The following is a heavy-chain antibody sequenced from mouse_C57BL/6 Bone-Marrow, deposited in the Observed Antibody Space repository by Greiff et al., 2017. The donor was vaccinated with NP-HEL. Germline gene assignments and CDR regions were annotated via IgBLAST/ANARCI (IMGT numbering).Heavy chain of an antibody. J-gene: IGHJ3*01. CDR2: INPNNGGT. Sequence: EVQLQQSGPELVKPGASVKIPCKASGYTFTDYNMDWVKQSHGKSLEWIGDINPNNGGTIYNQKFKGKATLTVDKSSSTAYMELRSLTSEDTAVYYCAILYYYGSSFAYWGQGTLVTVSA. CDR3: AILYYYGSSFAY. CDR1: GYTFTDYN. V-gene: IGHV1-18*01. D-gene: IGHD1-1*01.